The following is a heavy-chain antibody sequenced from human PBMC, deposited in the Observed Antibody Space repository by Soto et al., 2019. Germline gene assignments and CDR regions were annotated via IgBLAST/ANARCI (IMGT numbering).Heavy chain of an antibody. J-gene: IGHJ4*02. CDR3: ARDGSGYYSEAHFDY. CDR2: ISYDGSNK. CDR1: GFTFSSYA. V-gene: IGHV3-30-3*01. Sequence: QVQLVESGGGVVQPGRSLRLSCAVSGFTFSSYAMHWVRQAPGKGLEWVAVISYDGSNKYYADSVKGRFTISRDNSKNTLYLQMNSLRAEDTAVYYCARDGSGYYSEAHFDYWGQGTLVTVSS. D-gene: IGHD3-3*01.